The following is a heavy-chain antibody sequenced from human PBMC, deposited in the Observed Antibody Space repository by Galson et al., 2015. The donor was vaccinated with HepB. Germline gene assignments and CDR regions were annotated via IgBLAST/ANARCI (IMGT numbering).Heavy chain of an antibody. CDR2: ISWNSGSI. D-gene: IGHD3-22*01. J-gene: IGHJ4*02. CDR1: GFTLDDYA. Sequence: SLRLSCAASGFTLDDYAMHWVRQAPGKGLEWVSGISWNSGSIGYADSVKGRFTISRDNAKNSLYLQMNSLRAEDTALYYCAKDMGYDSSGVDYWGQGTLVTVSS. V-gene: IGHV3-9*01. CDR3: AKDMGYDSSGVDY.